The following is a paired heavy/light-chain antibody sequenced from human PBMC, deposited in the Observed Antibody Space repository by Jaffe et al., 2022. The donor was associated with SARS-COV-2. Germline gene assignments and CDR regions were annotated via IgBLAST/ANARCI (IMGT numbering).Light chain of an antibody. V-gene: IGKV1-39*01. CDR1: QSISSY. Sequence: DIQMTQSPSSLSASVGDRVTITCRASQSISSYLNWYQQKPGKAPKLLIYAASSLQSGVPSRFSGSGSGTDFTLTISSLQPEDFATYYCQQSYSTLIFTFGPGTKVDIK. J-gene: IGKJ3*01. CDR2: AAS. CDR3: QQSYSTLIFT.
Heavy chain of an antibody. CDR3: ARVIGGYCSSTSCYMAPRSEGRVYYGMDV. CDR2: ISSSSSYI. J-gene: IGHJ6*02. D-gene: IGHD2-2*02. V-gene: IGHV3-21*01. CDR1: GFTFSSYS. Sequence: EVQLVESGGGLVKPGGSLRLSCAASGFTFSSYSMNWVRQAPGKGLEWVSSISSSSSYIYYADSVKGRFTISRDNAKNSLYLQMNSLRAEDTAVYYCARVIGGYCSSTSCYMAPRSEGRVYYGMDVWGQGTTVTVSS.